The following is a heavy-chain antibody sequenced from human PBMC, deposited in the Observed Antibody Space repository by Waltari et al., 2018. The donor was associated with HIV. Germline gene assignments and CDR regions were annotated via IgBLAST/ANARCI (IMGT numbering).Heavy chain of an antibody. Sequence: EVQLMESGGGLVQSGGSLRLSCAASGFTLTNHLMSWVRQTPGKGLEWLGDIKDDGSEKYYMGSVKGRFTISRDNAKNSMFLQMNSLRAEDTAVYYCARIGTFPHNYAIDFWGQGTTVTVSS. V-gene: IGHV3-7*01. CDR2: IKDDGSEK. CDR1: GFTLTNHL. J-gene: IGHJ6*02. D-gene: IGHD1-26*01. CDR3: ARIGTFPHNYAIDF.